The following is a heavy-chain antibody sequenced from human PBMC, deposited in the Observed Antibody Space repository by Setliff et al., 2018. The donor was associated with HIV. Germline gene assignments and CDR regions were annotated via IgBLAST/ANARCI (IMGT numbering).Heavy chain of an antibody. V-gene: IGHV4-4*07. CDR3: ARDRHYSGLGSYGP. CDR1: GGSFGDYH. J-gene: IGHJ5*02. D-gene: IGHD3-10*01. Sequence: TSETLSPTCTLSGGSFGDYHWSWIRQPAGRGLEWIGRIFRSGTTDYKFSLKSRVTISIDTSRNQFSLRLTSVTAEDTAVYYCARDRHYSGLGSYGPWGPGTLVTVSS. CDR2: IFRSGTT.